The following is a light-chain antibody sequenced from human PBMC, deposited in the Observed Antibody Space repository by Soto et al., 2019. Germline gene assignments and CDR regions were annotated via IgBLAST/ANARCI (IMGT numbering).Light chain of an antibody. CDR3: HQYDNTPQT. V-gene: IGKV3-20*01. Sequence: EIVLMQSPCTLSLSPGQRATLPCRVSQSMKRSYLAWYQPNPGHPPSVLIYGASNRATGIPDRFSGSGSGTDFSLTISRLEPEDSADYYCHQYDNTPQTFGQGTKVDIK. CDR2: GAS. CDR1: QSMKRSY. J-gene: IGKJ2*01.